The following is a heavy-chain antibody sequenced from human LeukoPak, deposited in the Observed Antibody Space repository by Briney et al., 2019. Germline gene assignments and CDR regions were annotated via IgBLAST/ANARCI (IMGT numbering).Heavy chain of an antibody. CDR1: GYTFTSYA. CDR3: ARDLQWLPRLYYYYYGMDV. J-gene: IGHJ6*02. D-gene: IGHD6-19*01. Sequence: ASVKVSCKASGYTFTSYAMNWVRQAPGQGLEWMGWINTNTGNPTYAQGFTGRFVFSLDTSVSTAYLQISSLKAEDTAVYYCARDLQWLPRLYYYYYGMDVWGQGTTVTVSS. V-gene: IGHV7-4-1*02. CDR2: INTNTGNP.